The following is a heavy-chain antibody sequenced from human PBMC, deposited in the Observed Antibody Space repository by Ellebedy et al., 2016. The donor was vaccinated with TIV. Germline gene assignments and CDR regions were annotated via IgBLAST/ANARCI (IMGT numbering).Heavy chain of an antibody. Sequence: GESLKISCAGSGFTFSSYGMHSVRQAPGKGLEWVAVIWYDGSNKFYGDSVKGRFTISRDNSKNTLYLQMNRLRAEDTAVYYCARDSLRTAGSLDYWGQGTLVTVSS. J-gene: IGHJ4*02. D-gene: IGHD6-13*01. V-gene: IGHV3-33*01. CDR3: ARDSLRTAGSLDY. CDR1: GFTFSSYG. CDR2: IWYDGSNK.